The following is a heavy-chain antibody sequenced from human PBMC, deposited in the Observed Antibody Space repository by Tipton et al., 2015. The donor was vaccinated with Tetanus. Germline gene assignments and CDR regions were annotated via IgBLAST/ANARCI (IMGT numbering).Heavy chain of an antibody. D-gene: IGHD1-1*01. Sequence: SLRLSCAASGFTFSDYTMAWVRQAPGEGLEWVSTISGGGHNTHYADSVKGRFTISRDNAKNTVYLQMNSLRAEDTAVYFCARRSLTNYGLDVWGQGTPVTVSS. CDR1: GFTFSDYT. J-gene: IGHJ6*02. CDR3: ARRSLTNYGLDV. V-gene: IGHV3-23*01. CDR2: ISGGGHNT.